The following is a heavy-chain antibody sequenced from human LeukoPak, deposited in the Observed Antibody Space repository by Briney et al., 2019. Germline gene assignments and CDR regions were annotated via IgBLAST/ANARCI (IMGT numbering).Heavy chain of an antibody. J-gene: IGHJ4*02. D-gene: IGHD2-2*02. CDR2: IYYSGST. CDR1: GGSIGSSTYY. V-gene: IGHV4-39*01. CDR3: ARQAYCSSTSCYKLDQ. Sequence: SQTLSLTCTVSGGSIGSSTYYWGWIRQPPGQGLEWIGSIYYSGSTYYNPSLKSRVTISVDTSKNQFSLRLNSMTAADTSVYYCARQAYCSSTSCYKLDQWGQGTLVTVSS.